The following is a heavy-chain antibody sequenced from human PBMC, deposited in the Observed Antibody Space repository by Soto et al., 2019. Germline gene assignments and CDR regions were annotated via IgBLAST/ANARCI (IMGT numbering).Heavy chain of an antibody. CDR3: ARGGGVGVAGSAAFDM. V-gene: IGHV1-2*02. Sequence: QLHLVQSGAVVKKPGASVTVSCSASGYPVTAYYMHWVRQAPGRGLEWRGGINPATGAAKYTQTFQGRVTMTRDTSPSTVFMELSGLTSGDTAVFYCARGGGVGVAGSAAFDMWGQGTLVTVSS. CDR1: GYPVTAYY. D-gene: IGHD3-3*01. CDR2: INPATGAA. J-gene: IGHJ3*02.